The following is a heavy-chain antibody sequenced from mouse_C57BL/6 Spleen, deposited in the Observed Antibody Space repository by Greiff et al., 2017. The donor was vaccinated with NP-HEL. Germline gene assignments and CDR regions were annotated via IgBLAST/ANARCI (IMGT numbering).Heavy chain of an antibody. CDR1: GYTFTSYW. CDR3: AISTMVTPAWVAY. CDR2: IHPNSGST. D-gene: IGHD2-2*01. Sequence: QVHVKQPGAELVKPGASVKLSCKASGYTFTSYWMHWVKQRPGQGLEWIGMIHPNSGSTNYNEKFKSKATLTVDKSSSTAYMQLSSLTSEDSAVYDCAISTMVTPAWVAYWGQGTLVTVSA. J-gene: IGHJ3*01. V-gene: IGHV1-64*01.